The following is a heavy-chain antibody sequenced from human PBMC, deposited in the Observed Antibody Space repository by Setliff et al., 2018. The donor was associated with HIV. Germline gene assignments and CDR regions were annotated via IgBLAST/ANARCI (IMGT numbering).Heavy chain of an antibody. D-gene: IGHD4-17*01. CDR3: ARVLAGWTVTSYNYYYMDA. J-gene: IGHJ6*03. CDR1: GGSISSGDYY. CDR2: INYSGST. V-gene: IGHV4-31*03. Sequence: PSETLSLTCTVSGGSISSGDYYWSWIRQHPGKGLEWIGYINYSGSTYYNPSLKSRLNISVDTSKNQFSLKLHSVTAADTAVYYCARVLAGWTVTSYNYYYMDAWGKGTTVTVSS.